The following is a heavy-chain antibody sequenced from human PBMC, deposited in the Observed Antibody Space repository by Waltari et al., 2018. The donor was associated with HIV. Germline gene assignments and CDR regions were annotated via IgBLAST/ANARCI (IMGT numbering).Heavy chain of an antibody. CDR1: GGAFVSHT. CDR3: ASARETMGVDFDS. Sequence: QVQLVQSGAEVKKPGSSVKVSCKASGGAFVSHTFNWVRQAPGQAHEWMGRAIPMFGTANYARKFQVRVTITADKSTTTAYMELNGLRIDDTAVYYCASARETMGVDFDSWGQGTLVTVS. CDR2: AIPMFGTA. V-gene: IGHV1-69*08. J-gene: IGHJ5*01. D-gene: IGHD3-10*01.